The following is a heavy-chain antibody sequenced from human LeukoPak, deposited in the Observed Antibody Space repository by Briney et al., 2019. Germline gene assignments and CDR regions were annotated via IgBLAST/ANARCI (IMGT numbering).Heavy chain of an antibody. D-gene: IGHD2-21*02. V-gene: IGHV1-69*04. CDR1: GYTFTGYY. Sequence: ASVKVSCKASGYTFTGYYMHWVRQAPGQGLEWMGRIIPILGIANYAQKFQGRVTITADKSTSTAYMELSSLRSEDTAVYYCAREMSDGHWYFDLWGRGTLVTVSS. J-gene: IGHJ2*01. CDR2: IIPILGIA. CDR3: AREMSDGHWYFDL.